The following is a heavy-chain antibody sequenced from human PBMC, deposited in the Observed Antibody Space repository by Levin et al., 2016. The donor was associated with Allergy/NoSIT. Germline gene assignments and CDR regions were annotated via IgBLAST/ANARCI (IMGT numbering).Heavy chain of an antibody. Sequence: WVRQAPGQGLEWMGWINPNSGGTNYAQKFQGRVTMTRDTSISTAYMELSRLRSDDTAVYYCARDLFSGSVAGYWGQGTLVTVSS. J-gene: IGHJ4*02. V-gene: IGHV1-2*02. CDR2: INPNSGGT. D-gene: IGHD1-26*01. CDR3: ARDLFSGSVAGY.